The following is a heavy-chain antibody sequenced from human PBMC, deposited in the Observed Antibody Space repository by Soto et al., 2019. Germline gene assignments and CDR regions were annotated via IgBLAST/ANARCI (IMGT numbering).Heavy chain of an antibody. CDR2: INHSGST. CDR1: GGSFSGYY. V-gene: IGHV4-34*01. D-gene: IGHD3-10*01. J-gene: IGHJ4*02. CDR3: ARGASGNRDDL. Sequence: SETLSLTCAVYGGSFSGYYWSWIRQPPGKGLEWIGEINHSGSTNYNPSLKSRVTISVDTSKNQFSLKLSSVTAADTAVYYCARGASGNRDDLWGQGTLVTVSS.